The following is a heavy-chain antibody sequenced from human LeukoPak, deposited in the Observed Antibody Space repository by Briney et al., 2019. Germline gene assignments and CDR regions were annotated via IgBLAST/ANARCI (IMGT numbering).Heavy chain of an antibody. D-gene: IGHD6-19*01. CDR3: AKGRLTVAGGSGPFDY. Sequence: GGSLRLSCAASGFTFSSYGMHWVRQAPGKGLEWVAIIWYDGNNKYYADSVKGRFTISGDNSKNTLYLQMNSLRAEDTAVYYCAKGRLTVAGGSGPFDYWGQGTLVTVSS. J-gene: IGHJ4*02. CDR2: IWYDGNNK. CDR1: GFTFSSYG. V-gene: IGHV3-33*06.